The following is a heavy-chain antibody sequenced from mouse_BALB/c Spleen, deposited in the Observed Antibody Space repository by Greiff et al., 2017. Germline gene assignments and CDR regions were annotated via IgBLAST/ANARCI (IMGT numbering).Heavy chain of an antibody. J-gene: IGHJ2*01. CDR2: ISSGGST. CDR1: GFTFSSYA. D-gene: IGHD2-4*01. Sequence: EVKLMESGGGLVKPGGSLKLSCAASGFTFSSYAMSWVRQTPEKRLEWVASISSGGSTYYPDSVKGRFTISRDNARNILYLQMSSLRSEDTAMYYCASYYDSYYFDYWGQGTTLTVSS. CDR3: ASYYDSYYFDY. V-gene: IGHV5-6-5*01.